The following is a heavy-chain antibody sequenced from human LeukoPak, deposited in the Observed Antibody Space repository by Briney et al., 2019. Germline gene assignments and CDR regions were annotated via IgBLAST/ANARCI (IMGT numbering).Heavy chain of an antibody. CDR1: GGSISSYY. CDR3: ARRKVGAPPPPLRAAPNFDY. J-gene: IGHJ4*02. Sequence: PSETLSLTCTVSGGSISSYYWSWIRQPPGKGLDWIGGIYYSGSTYYNPSLKSRVTISVDTSKNQFSLKLSSVTAADTAVYYCARRKVGAPPPPLRAAPNFDYWGQGTLVTVSS. V-gene: IGHV4-59*05. CDR2: IYYSGST. D-gene: IGHD1-26*01.